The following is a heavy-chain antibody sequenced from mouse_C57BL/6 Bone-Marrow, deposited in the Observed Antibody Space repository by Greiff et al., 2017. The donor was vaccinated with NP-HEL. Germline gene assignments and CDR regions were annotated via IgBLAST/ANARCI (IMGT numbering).Heavy chain of an antibody. V-gene: IGHV1-18*01. Sequence: EVQLQQSRPELVKPGASVKIPCKASGYTFTDYNMDWVKQSHGKSLEWIGDINPNNGGTIYNQKFKGKATLTVDKSSSTAYMELRSLTSEDTAVYYCARTRLLDYYGSSLWYFDVWGTGTTVTVSS. J-gene: IGHJ1*03. CDR1: GYTFTDYN. D-gene: IGHD1-1*01. CDR2: INPNNGGT. CDR3: ARTRLLDYYGSSLWYFDV.